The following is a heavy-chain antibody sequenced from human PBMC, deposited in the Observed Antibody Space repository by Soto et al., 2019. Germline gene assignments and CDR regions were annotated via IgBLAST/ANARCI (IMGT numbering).Heavy chain of an antibody. J-gene: IGHJ4*02. Sequence: LGESLKISCKGSGYSFTSYWISWVRQMPGKGLEWMGRIDPSDSYTNYSPSFQGHVTISADKSISTAYLQMNSLRAEDTAVYLCARDNRRDPIGAAATYWGQGTLVTVSS. CDR3: ARDNRRDPIGAAATY. CDR1: GYSFTSYW. V-gene: IGHV5-10-1*01. CDR2: IDPSDSYT. D-gene: IGHD6-13*01.